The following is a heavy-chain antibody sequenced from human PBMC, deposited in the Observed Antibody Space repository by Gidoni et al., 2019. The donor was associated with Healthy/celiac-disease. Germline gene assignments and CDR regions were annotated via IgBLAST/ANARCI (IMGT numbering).Heavy chain of an antibody. CDR1: GYSFTSYW. D-gene: IGHD6-19*01. Sequence: EVQLVQSGAEVKKPGESLKISCKGSGYSFTSYWIGWVRQMPGKGLEWMGIIYPGDSDTRYSPSFQGQVTISADKSISTAYLQWSSLKASDTAMYYCARNLLPGYSSGWDPNWFDPWGQGTLVTVSS. V-gene: IGHV5-51*01. J-gene: IGHJ5*02. CDR2: IYPGDSDT. CDR3: ARNLLPGYSSGWDPNWFDP.